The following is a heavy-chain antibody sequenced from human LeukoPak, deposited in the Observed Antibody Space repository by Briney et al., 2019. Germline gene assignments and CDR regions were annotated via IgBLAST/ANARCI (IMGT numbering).Heavy chain of an antibody. J-gene: IGHJ4*02. CDR1: GGSISSVGYS. Sequence: PSQTLSLTCAVSGGSISSVGYSWSWIRQPPGKGLEWIGYIYHSGSTYYNPSLKSRVTISVDRSKNQFSLKLSSVTAADTAVYYCARGRRGYYYDSSGYTDYFDYWGQGTLVTVSS. CDR3: ARGRRGYYYDSSGYTDYFDY. CDR2: IYHSGST. V-gene: IGHV4-30-2*01. D-gene: IGHD3-22*01.